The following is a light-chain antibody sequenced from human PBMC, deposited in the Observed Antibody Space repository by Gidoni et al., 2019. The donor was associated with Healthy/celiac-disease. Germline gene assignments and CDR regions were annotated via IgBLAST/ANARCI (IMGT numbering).Light chain of an antibody. Sequence: SYELTQPPSVPVSQGQTARITCSGDALPKQYAYWYQQKPGQAPVLVIFKDSERPSGIPERFSGSSSGTTVTLTISGVQAGDEADYYCQSADSSGTYQVFGGGTKLTVL. CDR1: ALPKQY. J-gene: IGLJ3*02. CDR2: KDS. CDR3: QSADSSGTYQV. V-gene: IGLV3-25*03.